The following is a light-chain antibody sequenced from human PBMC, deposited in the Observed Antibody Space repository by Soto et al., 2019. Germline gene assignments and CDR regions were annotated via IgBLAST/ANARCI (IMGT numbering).Light chain of an antibody. J-gene: IGKJ5*01. CDR3: QQYKNWPL. CDR2: GAS. Sequence: MMVTQSPATLFVSPGERVTLSRRTSHSVNSHVAWYQQKPGQAPRLLLYGASTRATGIPVRFSGSGFGTEFTLTISSLQSEDFAVYYCQQYKNWPLFGQGTRLEIK. V-gene: IGKV3-15*01. CDR1: HSVNSH.